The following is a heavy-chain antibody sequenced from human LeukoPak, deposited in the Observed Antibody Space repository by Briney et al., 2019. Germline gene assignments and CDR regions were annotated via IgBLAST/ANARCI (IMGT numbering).Heavy chain of an antibody. J-gene: IGHJ3*02. CDR3: AKDLGYCSSTSCDNSAFDI. CDR1: GFTFDDYA. D-gene: IGHD2-2*02. CDR2: ISWNSGSI. Sequence: SGGSLRLSCAASGFTFDDYAMHWVRQAPGKGLEWVSGISWNSGSIGYADSVKGRFTISRDNAKNSLYLQMNSLRAEDTALYYCAKDLGYCSSTSCDNSAFDIWGQGTMVTVSS. V-gene: IGHV3-9*01.